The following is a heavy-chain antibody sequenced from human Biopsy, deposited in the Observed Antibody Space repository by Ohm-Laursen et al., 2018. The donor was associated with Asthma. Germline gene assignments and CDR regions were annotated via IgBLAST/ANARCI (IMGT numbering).Heavy chain of an antibody. CDR1: GGTFSTFT. D-gene: IGHD1-26*01. CDR2: ILPVLGTS. V-gene: IGHV1-69*01. J-gene: IGHJ4*02. CDR3: ATPPVGSISYFDS. Sequence: SSVKVSCQASGGTFSTFTITWVRQAPGQALEWMGGILPVLGTSNYAQKFQGRVTITADESTRTAYMELSSLRSEDTAVYYCATPPVGSISYFDSWGQGTLVTVSS.